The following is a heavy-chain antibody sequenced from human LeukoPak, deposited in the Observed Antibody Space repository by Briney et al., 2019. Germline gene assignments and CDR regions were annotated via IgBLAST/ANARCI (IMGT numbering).Heavy chain of an antibody. CDR1: GFTFSSHW. CDR3: VRGLRGPDS. D-gene: IGHD3-16*01. V-gene: IGHV3-74*03. CDR2: IDNDGTST. J-gene: IGHJ4*02. Sequence: GGSLRLSCAASGFTFSSHWMHWVRQAPGKGLVWVSRIDNDGTSTVYADSVKGRFTVSRDNAKNTLYLQMNRLRAEDTAVYYCVRGLRGPDSWGQGTLVIVSP.